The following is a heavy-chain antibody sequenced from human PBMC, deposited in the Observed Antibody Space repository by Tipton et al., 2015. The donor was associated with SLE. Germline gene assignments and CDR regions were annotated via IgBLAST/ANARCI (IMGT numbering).Heavy chain of an antibody. CDR1: GGSFSGYY. V-gene: IGHV4-34*01. J-gene: IGHJ3*02. D-gene: IGHD2-2*02. CDR2: INYSGST. CDR3: ARGVGYCTPTNCYTIAGFDI. Sequence: TLSLTCAVYGGSFSGYYWSWIRQPPGKGLEWIGYINYSGSTKYNPSLKSRVTISLDSSKNQFSLKLSSVTAADTAAYYCARGVGYCTPTNCYTIAGFDIWGQGTMVTVSS.